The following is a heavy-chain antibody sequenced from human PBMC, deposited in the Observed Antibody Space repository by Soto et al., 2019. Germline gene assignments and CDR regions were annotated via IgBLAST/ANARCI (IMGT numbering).Heavy chain of an antibody. Sequence: SETLSLTCTVSGGSISSYYWSWIRQPAGKGLEWIGRIYTSGSTNYNPSLKSRVTMSVDTSKNQFSLKLSSVTAADTAVYYCARATYYYDSSGYYWFDPWGQGTLVTVSS. CDR3: ARATYYYDSSGYYWFDP. CDR1: GGSISSYY. J-gene: IGHJ5*02. V-gene: IGHV4-4*07. D-gene: IGHD3-22*01. CDR2: IYTSGST.